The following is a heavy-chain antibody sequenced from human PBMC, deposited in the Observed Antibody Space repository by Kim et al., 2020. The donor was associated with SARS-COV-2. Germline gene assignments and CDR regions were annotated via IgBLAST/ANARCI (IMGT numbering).Heavy chain of an antibody. D-gene: IGHD3-10*01. Sequence: YNPSLKSRVTISGDTSKNQFFLNLTSVTVADTAVYYCAREIYGSGSLGGYWGQGTLVTVSS. J-gene: IGHJ4*02. V-gene: IGHV4-59*01. CDR3: AREIYGSGSLGGY.